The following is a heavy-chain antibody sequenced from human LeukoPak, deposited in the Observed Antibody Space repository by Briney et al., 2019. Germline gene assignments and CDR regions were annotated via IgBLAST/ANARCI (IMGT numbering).Heavy chain of an antibody. V-gene: IGHV3-21*01. CDR1: GFIFSSYA. J-gene: IGHJ4*02. Sequence: GGSLRLSCAASGFIFSSYAMTWVRQAPGKGLEWVSSISSSSSYIYYADSVKGRFTISRDNAKNSLYLQMNSLRAEDTAVYYCARDGYFEWGSGILTGYSYYFDYWGQGTLVTVSS. CDR3: ARDGYFEWGSGILTGYSYYFDY. CDR2: ISSSSSYI. D-gene: IGHD3-9*01.